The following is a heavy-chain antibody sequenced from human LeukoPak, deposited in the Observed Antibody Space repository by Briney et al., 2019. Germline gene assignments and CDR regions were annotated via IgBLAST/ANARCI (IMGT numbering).Heavy chain of an antibody. CDR2: ISSSSSYI. V-gene: IGHV3-21*01. J-gene: IGHJ4*02. CDR1: GFTFSSYS. CDR3: ARDIPHQWLVQTGNGALDY. D-gene: IGHD6-19*01. Sequence: GGSLRLSCAASGFTFSSYSMNWVRQAPGKGLEWVSSISSSSSYIYYADSVKGRFTISRDNAKNSLYLQMNSLRAEDTAVYYCARDIPHQWLVQTGNGALDYWGQGTLVTVSS.